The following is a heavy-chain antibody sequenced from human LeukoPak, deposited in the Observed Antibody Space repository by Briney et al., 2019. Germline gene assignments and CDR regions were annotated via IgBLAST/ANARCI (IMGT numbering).Heavy chain of an antibody. D-gene: IGHD6-19*01. CDR1: RFTLSNYW. CDR3: ARQRGSGCLDY. J-gene: IGHJ4*02. CDR2: IKQDGCET. Sequence: PGGSLRLSCAASRFTLSNYWMSWVRQAPGKGLEWVANIKQDGCETYYVDSVKGRFTISRDNAKNSLSLQMNSLRAEDTAVYYCARQRGSGCLDYWGQGTLVTVSS. V-gene: IGHV3-7*01.